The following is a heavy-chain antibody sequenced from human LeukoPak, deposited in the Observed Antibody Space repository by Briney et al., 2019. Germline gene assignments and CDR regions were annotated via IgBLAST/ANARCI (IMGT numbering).Heavy chain of an antibody. CDR3: ARGRGLGVVSPYFDY. CDR2: IYGDGRT. V-gene: IGHV3-53*01. J-gene: IGHJ4*02. D-gene: IGHD3-3*01. Sequence: GGSLRLSCVVSGFSVSNNYIIWVRQAPGNGLERVSVIYGDGRTSHSASVRGRFTISRDNSKNIVSLQVNNLRAEDTAVDYCARGRGLGVVSPYFDYWGQGTLVTVSS. CDR1: GFSVSNNY.